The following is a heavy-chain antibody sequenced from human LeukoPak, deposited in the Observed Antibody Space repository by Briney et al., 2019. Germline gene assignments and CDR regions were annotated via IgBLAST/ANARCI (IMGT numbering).Heavy chain of an antibody. Sequence: GGSLRLSCAASGFTFSSYAMHWVRQAPGKGLEWVAVISYDGSNKYYADSVKGRFTISRDNSKNTLYLQMNSLRAEDTAVYYCARDLPGGSYSGHDYWGQGTLVTVSS. CDR1: GFTFSSYA. D-gene: IGHD1-26*01. V-gene: IGHV3-30-3*01. CDR3: ARDLPGGSYSGHDY. CDR2: ISYDGSNK. J-gene: IGHJ4*02.